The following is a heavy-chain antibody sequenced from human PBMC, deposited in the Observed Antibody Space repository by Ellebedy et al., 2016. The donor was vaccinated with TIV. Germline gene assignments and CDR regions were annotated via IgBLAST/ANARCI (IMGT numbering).Heavy chain of an antibody. CDR1: GFTFSSYW. V-gene: IGHV3-7*01. CDR2: IKQDGSEK. Sequence: GESLKISCAASGFTFSSYWMSWVRQAPGKGLEWVANIKQDGSEKYYVDSVKGRFTISRDNAKNSLYLQMNSLRAEDTAVYYCATDLSNGGNTGEIDYWGQGTLVTVSS. J-gene: IGHJ4*02. D-gene: IGHD4-23*01. CDR3: ATDLSNGGNTGEIDY.